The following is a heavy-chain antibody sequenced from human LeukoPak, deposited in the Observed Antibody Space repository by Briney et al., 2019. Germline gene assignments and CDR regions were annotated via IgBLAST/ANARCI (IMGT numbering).Heavy chain of an antibody. CDR3: ASPRGVRGVNFDY. J-gene: IGHJ4*02. D-gene: IGHD3-10*01. V-gene: IGHV4-4*02. CDR1: GASITSSPW. Sequence: PSGTLSLTCSVSGASITSSPWWSWVRPSPGKGLEWIGEMYQNGNTFYNPSLESRVTISVDKSKNQFSLNLDSVTAADTAVYYCASPRGVRGVNFDYWGQGILVTVSS. CDR2: MYQNGNT.